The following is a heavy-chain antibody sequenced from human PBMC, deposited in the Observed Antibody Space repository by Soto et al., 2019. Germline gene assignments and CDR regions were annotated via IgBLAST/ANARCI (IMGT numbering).Heavy chain of an antibody. Sequence: ASVKVSCKASGGTFSSYAISWVRQAPGQGLEWMGGIIPIFGTANYAQQFQGRVTITADESTSTAYMELSSLRSEDTAVYYCARDAEYYYDSSLDYWGQGTLVTVSS. V-gene: IGHV1-69*13. D-gene: IGHD3-22*01. CDR1: GGTFSSYA. CDR2: IIPIFGTA. CDR3: ARDAEYYYDSSLDY. J-gene: IGHJ4*02.